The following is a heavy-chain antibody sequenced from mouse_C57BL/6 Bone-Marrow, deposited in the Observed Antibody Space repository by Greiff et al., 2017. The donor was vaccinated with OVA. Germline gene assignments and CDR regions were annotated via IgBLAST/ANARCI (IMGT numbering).Heavy chain of an antibody. CDR2: ISSGSSTI. Sequence: EVKLMESGGGLVKPGGSLKLSCAASGFTFSDYGMHWVRQAPEKGLAWVAYISSGSSTIYYADTVKGRFTISRDNAKNTLFLQMTSLRSEDTAMYYCARRAMDYWGQGTSVTVSS. CDR3: ARRAMDY. CDR1: GFTFSDYG. J-gene: IGHJ4*01. V-gene: IGHV5-17*01.